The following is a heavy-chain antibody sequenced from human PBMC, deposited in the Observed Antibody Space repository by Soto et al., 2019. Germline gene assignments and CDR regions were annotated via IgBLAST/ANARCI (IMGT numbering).Heavy chain of an antibody. CDR3: AHRVLRTVFGLVTTTAIYFDF. CDR1: GFSLTTSGVG. D-gene: IGHD3-3*01. V-gene: IGHV2-5*02. J-gene: IGHJ4*02. Sequence: QITLNESGPTVVRPTETLTLTCRFSGFSLTTSGVGVGWIRQSPGKAPEWLALIYWDDDKRYSASLKSRLTFTTDTSKNQVVLTVSDLDPTDTATYYCAHRVLRTVFGLVTTTAIYFDFWGQGTPVAVSS. CDR2: IYWDDDK.